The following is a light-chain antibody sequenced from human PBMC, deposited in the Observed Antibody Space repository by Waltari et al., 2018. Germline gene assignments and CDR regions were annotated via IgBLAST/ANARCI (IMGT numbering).Light chain of an antibody. CDR1: EGIGND. CDR2: RTS. CDR3: QQGSSDPWT. Sequence: QMTQSPSSLSASVGDTVTITCQASEGIGNDLNWYQKIPGKAPKLLIYRTSNLQTGIPSRLSGSGSGTIFALTISSLQPEDFGTYYWQQGSSDPWTFGQGTQVEI. J-gene: IGKJ1*01. V-gene: IGKV1-6*01.